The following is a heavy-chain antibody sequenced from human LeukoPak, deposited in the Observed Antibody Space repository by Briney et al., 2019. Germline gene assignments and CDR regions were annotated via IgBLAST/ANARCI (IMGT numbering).Heavy chain of an antibody. CDR2: TSYDGSNK. CDR1: GFTFSSYA. Sequence: GGSLRLSCAASGFTFSSYAIHWVRQAPGKGLEWVAVTSYDGSNKYYADSVKGRFTISRDNSKNTLYLQMNSHRAEDTAVYYCARDRAYYDSSGYNPRLDSWGQGTPVTVSS. D-gene: IGHD3-22*01. J-gene: IGHJ4*02. CDR3: ARDRAYYDSSGYNPRLDS. V-gene: IGHV3-30*04.